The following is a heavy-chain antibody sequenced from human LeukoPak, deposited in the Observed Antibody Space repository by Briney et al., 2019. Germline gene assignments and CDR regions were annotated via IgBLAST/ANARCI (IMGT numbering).Heavy chain of an antibody. J-gene: IGHJ6*03. CDR2: INHSGST. Sequence: PSETLSLTCAVYGGSFSGYHWSWIRQPPGKGLEWIGEINHSGSTNYNPSLKSRVTISVDTSKNQFSLKLSSVTAADTAVYYCARDRYCTRTSCSNYYMDVWGEGTTVTVSS. D-gene: IGHD2-2*01. CDR3: ARDRYCTRTSCSNYYMDV. V-gene: IGHV4-34*01. CDR1: GGSFSGYH.